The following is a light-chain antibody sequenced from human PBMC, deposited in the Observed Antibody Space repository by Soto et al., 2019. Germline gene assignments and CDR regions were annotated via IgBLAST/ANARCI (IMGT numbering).Light chain of an antibody. CDR1: HHISNY. CDR3: QQFDNLPLT. V-gene: IGKV1-33*01. J-gene: IGKJ4*01. Sequence: DIQMTQSPSSLSASVGDRVTITCQASHHISNYLNWYQQKPGRAPKILIYDASVLEAGVPPRFSGTGSGTVFTITISGLQPEDVATYYCQQFDNLPLTFGGGTKVQIK. CDR2: DAS.